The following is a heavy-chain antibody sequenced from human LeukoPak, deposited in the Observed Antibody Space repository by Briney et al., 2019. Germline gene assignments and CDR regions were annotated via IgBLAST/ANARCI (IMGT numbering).Heavy chain of an antibody. V-gene: IGHV1-8*01. CDR2: MNPNSGNT. D-gene: IGHD5-18*01. J-gene: IGHJ4*02. Sequence: RASVKVSCKASGYTFTSYDINWVRQATGQGLEWMGWMNPNSGNTGYAQKFQGRVTMTRDTSISTAYMELSRLRSDDTAVYYCAKDQGRGYTYGLYYFDYWGQGTLVTVSS. CDR1: GYTFTSYD. CDR3: AKDQGRGYTYGLYYFDY.